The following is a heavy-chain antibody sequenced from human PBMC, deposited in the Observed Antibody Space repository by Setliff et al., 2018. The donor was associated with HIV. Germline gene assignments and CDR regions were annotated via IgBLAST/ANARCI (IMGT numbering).Heavy chain of an antibody. Sequence: SETLSLTCTISGGSFGVYRWSWIRQSAGRGLEWSGRIDSSGTTDYKPSLKGRVAISVDTSRNQFSLRVTSVTAADTAVYFCAGDRHSSGLGSYGPWGPGILVTVSS. CDR1: GGSFGVYR. V-gene: IGHV4-4*07. J-gene: IGHJ5*02. D-gene: IGHD3-10*01. CDR2: IDSSGTT. CDR3: AGDRHSSGLGSYGP.